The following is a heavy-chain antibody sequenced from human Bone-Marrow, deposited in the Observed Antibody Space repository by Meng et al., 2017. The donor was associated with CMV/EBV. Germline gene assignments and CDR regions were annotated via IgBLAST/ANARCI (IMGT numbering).Heavy chain of an antibody. CDR1: GFTFSSYW. CDR2: IKQDGSEK. CDR3: ARGLYYYDSSGPPA. Sequence: GESLKISCAASGFTFSSYWMSWVRQAPGKGLEWVANIKQDGSEKYYVDSVKGRFTISRDNAKNSLYLQMNSLRAEDTAVYYCARGLYYYDSSGPPAWGQGTLVTVSS. D-gene: IGHD3-22*01. J-gene: IGHJ5*02. V-gene: IGHV3-7*01.